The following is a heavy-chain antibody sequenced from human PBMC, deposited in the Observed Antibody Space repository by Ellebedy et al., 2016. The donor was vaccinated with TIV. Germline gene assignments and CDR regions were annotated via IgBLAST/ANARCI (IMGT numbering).Heavy chain of an antibody. Sequence: MPSETLSLTCTVSGGSISSSSYYWGWIRQPPGKGLEWIGSIYYSGSTYYNPSLKSRVTISVDTSKNQFSLKLSSVTAADTAVYYCERQLWGRPLTYYYYYGMDVWGQGTTVTVSS. V-gene: IGHV4-39*01. CDR3: ERQLWGRPLTYYYYYGMDV. CDR1: GGSISSSSYY. D-gene: IGHD3-16*01. J-gene: IGHJ6*02. CDR2: IYYSGST.